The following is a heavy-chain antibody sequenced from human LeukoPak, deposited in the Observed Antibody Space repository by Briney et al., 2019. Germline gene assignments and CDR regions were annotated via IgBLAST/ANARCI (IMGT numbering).Heavy chain of an antibody. V-gene: IGHV3-74*03. CDR3: AKDYFGSLEY. Sequence: GGSLRLSCAASGFTFSAYSMNWVRQAPGKGLVWVSVIKTEGSGTAYADSVKGRFTISRDNAKNTVYLQMNSLRDDDTAVYYCAKDYFGSLEYWGQGTLVTVSS. D-gene: IGHD2/OR15-2a*01. CDR1: GFTFSAYS. J-gene: IGHJ4*02. CDR2: IKTEGSGT.